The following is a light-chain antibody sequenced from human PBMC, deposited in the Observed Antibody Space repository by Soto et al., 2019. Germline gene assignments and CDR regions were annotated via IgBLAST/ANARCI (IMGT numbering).Light chain of an antibody. J-gene: IGKJ4*01. V-gene: IGKV1-39*01. Sequence: IQMTQSPSSLSASVGDRVTISCRASQGIGNALGWYQQKPGKAPKLLIYAASSLQSGVPSRFSGSGSGTDFTLTISSLQPEDFATYYCQQSYSTLLTFGGGTKVDIK. CDR2: AAS. CDR3: QQSYSTLLT. CDR1: QGIGNA.